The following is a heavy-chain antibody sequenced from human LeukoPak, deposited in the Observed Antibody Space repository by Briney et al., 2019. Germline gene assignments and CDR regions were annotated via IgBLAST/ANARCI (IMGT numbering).Heavy chain of an antibody. CDR1: GGSISSYY. V-gene: IGHV4-59*12. CDR3: STGMLRGLAPVFLDY. Sequence: SETLSLTCTVSGGSISSYYWSWIRQPPGMGLEWIGFVYYSGTTNYNPSLKSRVTMSVDTSNNRFSLNLRSVTAADTAVYYCSTGMLRGLAPVFLDYWGQGTLVTVSS. D-gene: IGHD3-10*01. J-gene: IGHJ4*02. CDR2: VYYSGTT.